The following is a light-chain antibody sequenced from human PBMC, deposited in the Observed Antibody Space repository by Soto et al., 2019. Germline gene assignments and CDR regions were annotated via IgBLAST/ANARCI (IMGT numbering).Light chain of an antibody. Sequence: DMDMTQSPYPLSASVGDRVTITCRASQSISSWLAWYQQKPGKAPKLLIYDASSLESGVPSRFSGSGSGTEFTLTISSLQPDDFATYYCQQYNSYSGTFGQGTKVDI. CDR3: QQYNSYSGT. V-gene: IGKV1-5*01. J-gene: IGKJ1*01. CDR1: QSISSW. CDR2: DAS.